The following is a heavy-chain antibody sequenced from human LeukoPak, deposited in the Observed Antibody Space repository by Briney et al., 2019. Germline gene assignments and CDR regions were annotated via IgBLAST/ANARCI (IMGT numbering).Heavy chain of an antibody. Sequence: GASVKVSCKASGYTFTGYYMHWVRQAPGQGLEWMGWINPNSGGTNYAQKFQGRVTMTRDTSISTAYMELSWLRSDDTAVYYCARDLTSGYYGFLYWGQGTLVTVSS. V-gene: IGHV1-2*02. J-gene: IGHJ4*02. CDR3: ARDLTSGYYGFLY. CDR1: GYTFTGYY. D-gene: IGHD3-22*01. CDR2: INPNSGGT.